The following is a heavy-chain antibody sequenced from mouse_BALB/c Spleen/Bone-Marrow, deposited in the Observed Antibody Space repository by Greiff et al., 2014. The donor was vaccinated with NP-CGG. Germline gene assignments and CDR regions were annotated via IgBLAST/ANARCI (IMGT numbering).Heavy chain of an antibody. CDR1: GFNIKETY. CDR3: ASYCYGRAWFAY. V-gene: IGHV14-3*02. D-gene: IGHD1-1*01. J-gene: IGHJ3*01. CDR2: IDPANGNT. Sequence: VQLEQPGGELVNTGASFTLSWTASGFNIKETYIRWVKQRPEQGLEWNGRIDPANGNTKYDPKFQGEATITADTSSNTAYLQLSSLTSEDTAVYYCASYCYGRAWFAYWGQGTLVTVSA.